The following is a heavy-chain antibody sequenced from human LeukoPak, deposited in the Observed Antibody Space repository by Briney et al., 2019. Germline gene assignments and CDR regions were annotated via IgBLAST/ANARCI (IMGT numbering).Heavy chain of an antibody. J-gene: IGHJ4*02. D-gene: IGHD4/OR15-4a*01. CDR3: ARLWGAVTIFDL. V-gene: IGHV3-7*01. CDR2: INEDGSTK. CDR1: GFTFSNAW. Sequence: PGGSLRLSCAASGFTFSNAWMSWVRQAPGKGLEWVASINEDGSTKHYVDSVKGRFTVSRDNADNSLYLQTNSLRAEDTAMYYCARLWGAVTIFDLWGQGTLVTVSS.